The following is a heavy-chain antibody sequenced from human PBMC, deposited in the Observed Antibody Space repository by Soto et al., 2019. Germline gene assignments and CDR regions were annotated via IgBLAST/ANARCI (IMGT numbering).Heavy chain of an antibody. CDR2: IYYSGST. D-gene: IGHD5-12*01. CDR3: ARERRDGYKRAFDI. CDR1: GGSISSYY. J-gene: IGHJ3*02. V-gene: IGHV4-59*01. Sequence: SETLSLTYTVSGGSISSYYWSWIRQPPGKGLEWIGYIYYSGSTNYNPSLKSRVTISVDTSKNQFSLKLSSVTAADTAVYYCARERRDGYKRAFDIWGQGTMVTVSS.